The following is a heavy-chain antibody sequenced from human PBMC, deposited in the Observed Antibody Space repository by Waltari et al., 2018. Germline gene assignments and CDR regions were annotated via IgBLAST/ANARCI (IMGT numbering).Heavy chain of an antibody. CDR3: ARGVTGSDLDY. CDR1: GFTFSSYG. Sequence: QVQLVESGGGVVQPGRSLRLSCAASGFTFSSYGMHWVRQAPGKGLEWVAVIWYDGSNQYYADCVKGRFTNPRDKSQNTLYLQMNGLRAEDTAVYYCARGVTGSDLDYWGQGTLVTVSS. D-gene: IGHD2-21*02. J-gene: IGHJ4*02. V-gene: IGHV3-33*01. CDR2: IWYDGSNQ.